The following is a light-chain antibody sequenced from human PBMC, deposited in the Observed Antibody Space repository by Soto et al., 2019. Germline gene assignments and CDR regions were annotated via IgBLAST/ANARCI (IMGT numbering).Light chain of an antibody. Sequence: QPVLTQPASLSASPGASASLTCTLRSGINVGTYNIYWYQQKPGSPPQYLLRYKSDSNKQQGSGVPSRFSGSKDASANAGILLISGLQSEDEADYYCMIWHSDAWVFGGGTKLTVL. CDR3: MIWHSDAWV. V-gene: IGLV5-45*01. J-gene: IGLJ3*02. CDR1: SGINVGTYN. CDR2: YKSDSNK.